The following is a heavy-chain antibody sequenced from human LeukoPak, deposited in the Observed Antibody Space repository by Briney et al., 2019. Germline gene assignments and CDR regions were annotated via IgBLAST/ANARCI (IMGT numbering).Heavy chain of an antibody. J-gene: IGHJ5*02. Sequence: SETLSLTCAVYGGSFSGYYWSWIRQPPGKGLEWIGEINHSGSANYNPSLKSRVTISVDTSKNQFSLKLSSVTAADTAVYYCARGKGIGGYSNWFDPWGQGTLVTVSS. CDR1: GGSFSGYY. V-gene: IGHV4-34*01. D-gene: IGHD5-18*01. CDR2: INHSGSA. CDR3: ARGKGIGGYSNWFDP.